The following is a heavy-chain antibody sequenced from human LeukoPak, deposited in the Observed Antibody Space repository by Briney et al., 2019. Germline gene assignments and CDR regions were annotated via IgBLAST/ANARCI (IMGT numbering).Heavy chain of an antibody. D-gene: IGHD2-15*01. CDR2: IWYDGNNK. V-gene: IGHV3-33*01. CDR1: GFTFSSYG. Sequence: PGGSLRLSCAASGFTFSSYGMHWVRQAPGKGLEWVAVIWYDGNNKYYADSVKGRFTISRDNSKNTLYLQMNSLRAEDTAVYYCAREMVYCSGGSCSDYFDYWGQGTLVTVSS. CDR3: AREMVYCSGGSCSDYFDY. J-gene: IGHJ4*02.